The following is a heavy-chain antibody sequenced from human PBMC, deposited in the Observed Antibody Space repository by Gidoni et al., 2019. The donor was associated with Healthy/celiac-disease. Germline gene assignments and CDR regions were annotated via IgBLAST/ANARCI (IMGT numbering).Heavy chain of an antibody. D-gene: IGHD4-17*01. CDR1: GGSISSYY. Sequence: QVQLQESGPGLVKPSETLSLTCTVAGGSISSYYWSWIRQPPGKGLEWIGYIYYSGSTNYNPSLKSRVTISVDTSKNQFSLKLSSVTAADTAVYYCASTGGEGYGDYGFGYYYGMDVWGQGTTVTVSS. V-gene: IGHV4-59*01. CDR3: ASTGGEGYGDYGFGYYYGMDV. J-gene: IGHJ6*02. CDR2: IYYSGST.